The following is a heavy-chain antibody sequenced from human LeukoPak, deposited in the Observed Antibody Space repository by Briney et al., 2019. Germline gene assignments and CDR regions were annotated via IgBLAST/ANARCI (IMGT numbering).Heavy chain of an antibody. D-gene: IGHD5-18*01. J-gene: IGHJ4*02. CDR1: GGSFSGYY. CDR2: INRSGST. Sequence: SETLSLTCAVYGGSFSGYYWSWIRQPPGKGLEWIGEINRSGSTNYNPSLKSRVTISVDTSKNQFSLKLSSVTAADTAVYYCARDLKLWNKQDYWGQGTLVTVSS. V-gene: IGHV4-34*01. CDR3: ARDLKLWNKQDY.